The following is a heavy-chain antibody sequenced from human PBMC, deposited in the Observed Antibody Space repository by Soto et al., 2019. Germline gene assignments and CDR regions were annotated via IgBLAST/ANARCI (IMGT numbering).Heavy chain of an antibody. J-gene: IGHJ3*02. D-gene: IGHD3-16*02. V-gene: IGHV3-21*01. CDR3: ARAESRLGELSLYPSPDAFDI. CDR1: GFTFSSYS. CDR2: ISSSSSYI. Sequence: EVQLVESGGGLVKPGGSLRLSCAASGFTFSSYSMNWVRQAPGKGLEWVSSISSSSSYIYYADSVKGRFTISRDNAKNSLYLQMNSLRAEDTAVYYCARAESRLGELSLYPSPDAFDIWGQGTMVTVSS.